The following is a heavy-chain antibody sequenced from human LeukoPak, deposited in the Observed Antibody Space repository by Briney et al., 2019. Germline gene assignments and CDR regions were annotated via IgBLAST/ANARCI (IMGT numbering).Heavy chain of an antibody. CDR1: GGSFSGYY. V-gene: IGHV4-31*11. CDR3: AGDRFWCSGSTCHSRMDV. Sequence: SETLSLTCAVYGGSFSGYYWSWIRQHPGKGLEWIGYIYYSGSIYYNPSLQSRLTISADTSKNQFSLKLSSVTAADTAVYYCAGDRFWCSGSTCHSRMDVWGQGTSVTVSS. D-gene: IGHD2-15*01. CDR2: IYYSGSI. J-gene: IGHJ6*02.